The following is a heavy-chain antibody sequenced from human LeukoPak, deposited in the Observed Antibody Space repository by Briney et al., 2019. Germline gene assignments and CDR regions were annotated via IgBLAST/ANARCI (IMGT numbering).Heavy chain of an antibody. V-gene: IGHV5-51*01. Sequence: GESLKISCKGSGYSFTSYWIGWVRQMPGKGLEWMGIIYPGDYSPSFQGQVTISADKSISTAYLQWSSLKASDTAMCYCARLGTDYYGMDVWGQGTTVTVSS. CDR2: IYPGD. J-gene: IGHJ6*02. CDR1: GYSFTSYW. CDR3: ARLGTDYYGMDV.